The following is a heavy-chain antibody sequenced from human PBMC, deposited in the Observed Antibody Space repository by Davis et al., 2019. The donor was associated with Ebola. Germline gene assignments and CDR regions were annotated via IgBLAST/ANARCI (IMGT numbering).Heavy chain of an antibody. J-gene: IGHJ4*02. Sequence: GESLKISCRASGFSVSGDNLSWVRQAPGKGLDWISIIYSSGITHYAESVKGRFTMSRDNSKNTLDLQMHNLRGDDTAIYYCARVYSGTYLGDWGQGTLVTVSS. CDR1: GFSVSGDN. D-gene: IGHD1-26*01. CDR3: ARVYSGTYLGD. CDR2: IYSSGIT. V-gene: IGHV3-53*01.